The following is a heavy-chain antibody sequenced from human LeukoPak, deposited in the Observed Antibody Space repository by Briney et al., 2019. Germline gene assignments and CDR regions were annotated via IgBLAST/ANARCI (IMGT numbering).Heavy chain of an antibody. CDR2: IYYSGST. D-gene: IGHD3-3*01. Sequence: MPSETLSLTCTVSGGSISSYYWGWIRQPPGKGLEWIGSIYYSGSTYYNPSLKSRVTISVDTSKNQFSLKLSSVTAADTAVYYCARGTGPDFWSGFAQDYWGQGTLVTVSS. J-gene: IGHJ4*02. CDR3: ARGTGPDFWSGFAQDY. V-gene: IGHV4-39*01. CDR1: GGSISSYY.